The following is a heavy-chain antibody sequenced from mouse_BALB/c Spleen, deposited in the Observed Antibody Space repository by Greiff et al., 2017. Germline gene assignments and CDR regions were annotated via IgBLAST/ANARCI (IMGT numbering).Heavy chain of an antibody. CDR1: GYTFTSYT. J-gene: IGHJ4*01. V-gene: IGHV1-4*01. Sequence: VKVVESGAELARPGASVKMSCKASGYTFTSYTMHWVKQRPGQGLEWIGYINPSSGYTNYNQKFKDKATLTADKSSSTAYMQLSSLTSEDSAVYYCARGYYDYHYYAMDYWGQGTSVTVSS. CDR2: INPSSGYT. CDR3: ARGYYDYHYYAMDY. D-gene: IGHD2-4*01.